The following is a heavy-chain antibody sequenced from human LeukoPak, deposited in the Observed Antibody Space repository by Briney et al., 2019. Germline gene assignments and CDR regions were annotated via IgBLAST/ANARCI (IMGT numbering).Heavy chain of an antibody. CDR3: ARVNFMSVGESKNGMDV. CDR1: GGTFSSYA. J-gene: IGHJ6*02. Sequence: SVKVSCKASGGTFSSYAISWVRQAPGQGLEWMGRIIPIFGIANYAQKFQGRVTITADKSTSTAYMELSSLRSEDTAVYYCARVNFMSVGESKNGMDVWGQGTTVTVSS. V-gene: IGHV1-69*04. CDR2: IIPIFGIA. D-gene: IGHD3-10*01.